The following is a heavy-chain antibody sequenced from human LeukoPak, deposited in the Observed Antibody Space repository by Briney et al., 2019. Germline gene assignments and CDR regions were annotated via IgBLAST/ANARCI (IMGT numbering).Heavy chain of an antibody. CDR2: IYHSGST. J-gene: IGHJ6*03. Sequence: PSETLSLTCTVSGYSISSGNYWDWIRQPPGKGLEWIGSIYHSGSTYYNPSLKSQVTISVDTSKNQFSLKLSSVTAADTAVYYCARDWGVSARPGYMDVWGKGTTVTVSS. CDR3: ARDWGVSARPGYMDV. V-gene: IGHV4-38-2*02. CDR1: GYSISSGNY. D-gene: IGHD6-6*01.